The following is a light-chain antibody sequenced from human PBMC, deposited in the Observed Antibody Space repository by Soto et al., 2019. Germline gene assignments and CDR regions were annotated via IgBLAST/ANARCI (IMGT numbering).Light chain of an antibody. Sequence: QSVLTQPASVSGSPGQSITISCTGTSSDVGRYNLVSWYQQHPGKAPKLMIYEVTKRPSGVSNRFSGSKSGRTASLTISGLHAEDEGDYYCCSYAGIYVFGTGIKVNVL. CDR1: SSDVGRYNL. V-gene: IGLV2-23*02. CDR3: CSYAGIYV. CDR2: EVT. J-gene: IGLJ1*01.